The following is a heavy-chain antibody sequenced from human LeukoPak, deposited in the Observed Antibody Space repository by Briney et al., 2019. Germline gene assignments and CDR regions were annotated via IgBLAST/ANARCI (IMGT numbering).Heavy chain of an antibody. J-gene: IGHJ6*02. CDR2: IYYSGST. D-gene: IGHD3-9*01. Sequence: SETLPLTCTVSGGSISSYYWSWIRQPPGKGLEWIGYIYYSGSTNYNPSLKSRVTISVDTSKNQFSLKLSSVTAADTAVYYCARSADILTGYPGDYYYYGMDVWGQGTTVTVSS. CDR1: GGSISSYY. V-gene: IGHV4-59*12. CDR3: ARSADILTGYPGDYYYYGMDV.